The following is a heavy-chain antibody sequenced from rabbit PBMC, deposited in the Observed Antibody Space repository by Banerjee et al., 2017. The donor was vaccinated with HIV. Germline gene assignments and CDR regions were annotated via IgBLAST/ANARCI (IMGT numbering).Heavy chain of an antibody. J-gene: IGHJ4*01. V-gene: IGHV1S45*01. CDR1: GFTISSGYW. CDR2: IGTGSGST. CDR3: ARTYISSDYFNL. Sequence: QERLVESRGGLVQPGESLTLSCKASGFTISSGYWIDWVRQAPGKGLEWIGCIGTGSGSTYYASWAKGRFTISKTSSTTVTLQMTSLTAADTATYFCARTYISSDYFNLWGPGTLVTVS. D-gene: IGHD1-1*01.